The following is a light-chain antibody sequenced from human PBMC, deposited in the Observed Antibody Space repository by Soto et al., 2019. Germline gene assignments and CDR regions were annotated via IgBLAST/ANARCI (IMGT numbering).Light chain of an antibody. J-gene: IGKJ5*01. Sequence: EIVMRQSPDPLSVSPWERATLSFRASQSVSSNLAWYQQKPGQAPRLLIYGASTRATGLPARFSGSGSGTDFTLTISSLEPEDSAVYYCQQRHMWPITFGQGTRLEIK. CDR2: GAS. CDR3: QQRHMWPIT. CDR1: QSVSSN. V-gene: IGKV3-15*01.